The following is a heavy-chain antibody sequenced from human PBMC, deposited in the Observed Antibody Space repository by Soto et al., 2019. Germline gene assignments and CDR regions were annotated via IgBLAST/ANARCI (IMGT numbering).Heavy chain of an antibody. CDR3: ARHEEYSDSSGYYPDY. Sequence: PGESLKISCKGSGYNFANYWIGWVRQMPGKGLEWMGIIYPGNSDTRYSPSFQGQVTISADTSISTAYLQWSSLKASDTAMYYCARHEEYSDSSGYYPDYWGQGTLVTVPS. CDR1: GYNFANYW. D-gene: IGHD3-22*01. J-gene: IGHJ4*02. V-gene: IGHV5-51*01. CDR2: IYPGNSDT.